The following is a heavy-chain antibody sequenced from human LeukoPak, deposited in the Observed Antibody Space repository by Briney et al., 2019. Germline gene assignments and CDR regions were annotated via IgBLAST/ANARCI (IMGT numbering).Heavy chain of an antibody. D-gene: IGHD1-26*01. CDR3: ARDRVGATYAFDI. Sequence: SETLSLTCAVSGYSISSAYYWGWMRQPPGKGLEWIVSIHHSGSTYFNPSLKSRVTISVDTSKNQFSPKLTSVTAADPAVYYCARDRVGATYAFDIWGQGTMVTVSS. CDR2: IHHSGST. J-gene: IGHJ3*02. CDR1: GYSISSAYY. V-gene: IGHV4-38-2*02.